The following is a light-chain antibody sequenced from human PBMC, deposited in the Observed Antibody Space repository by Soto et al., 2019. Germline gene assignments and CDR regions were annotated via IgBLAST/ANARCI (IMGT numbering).Light chain of an antibody. CDR3: QQYGSSPPYT. Sequence: EIVLTQSPGTLSLSPGERATLSCRASQSVSSSYLAWYQQKPGQAPRLRIYGASSRATGIPDRFSGSGSGTDFTLTISRLEPEDFEVYYCQQYGSSPPYTFGQGTKLEIK. V-gene: IGKV3-20*01. CDR2: GAS. J-gene: IGKJ2*01. CDR1: QSVSSSY.